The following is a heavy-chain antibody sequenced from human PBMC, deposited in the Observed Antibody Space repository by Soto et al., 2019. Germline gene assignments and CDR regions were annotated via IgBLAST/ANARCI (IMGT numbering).Heavy chain of an antibody. CDR1: GYTFTSQY. CDR3: ASQYDSLDY. V-gene: IGHV1-46*01. Sequence: QVQLVQSGAEVKKPGASVKVSCKASGYTFTSQYIHWVRQAPGQGLEWMGIINPNGGSTSYPQKFQGRVTMTRDTSTITVYMELSSLRSDDTAVYFCASQYDSLDYWGQGTLVTVSS. D-gene: IGHD3-22*01. CDR2: INPNGGST. J-gene: IGHJ4*02.